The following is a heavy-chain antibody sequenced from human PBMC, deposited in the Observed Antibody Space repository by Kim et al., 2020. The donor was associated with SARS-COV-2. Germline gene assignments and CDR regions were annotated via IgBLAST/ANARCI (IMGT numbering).Heavy chain of an antibody. CDR1: GFSFDDYA. CDR3: AKGHTAMHYYYYGMDV. CDR2: ISWNSGSI. V-gene: IGHV3-9*01. Sequence: GGSLRLSCAASGFSFDDYAMHWVRQAPGKGLEWVSGISWNSGSIVYADSVKGRFTISRDNDKNSLYLQMNSLRAEDTALYYCAKGHTAMHYYYYGMDVWGQGTTVTVSS. J-gene: IGHJ6*02. D-gene: IGHD5-18*01.